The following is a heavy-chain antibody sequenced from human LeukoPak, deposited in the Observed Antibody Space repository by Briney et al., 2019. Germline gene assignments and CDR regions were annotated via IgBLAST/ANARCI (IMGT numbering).Heavy chain of an antibody. V-gene: IGHV3-7*04. CDR2: IKQDSSES. D-gene: IGHD3-10*01. CDR3: ARAGTYYYGSGHDL. J-gene: IGHJ4*02. CDR1: EFRFSNHW. Sequence: GGSLRLSCAASEFRFSNHWMSWVRQAPGKGLEWVAIIKQDSSESYYVDSVKGRFTVSRGNAQNSLYLEMNSLRVEDTAMYYCARAGTYYYGSGHDLWGRGTLVTVSS.